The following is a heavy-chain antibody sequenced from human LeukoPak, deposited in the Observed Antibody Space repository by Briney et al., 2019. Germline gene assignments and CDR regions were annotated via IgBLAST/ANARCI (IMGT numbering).Heavy chain of an antibody. CDR3: ARDRDCGDGGCYPHFDY. D-gene: IGHD2-15*01. CDR2: IRQDGSDK. CDR1: GFTFSSNW. J-gene: IGHJ4*02. V-gene: IGHV3-7*01. Sequence: GGSLRLSCAAPGFTFSSNWMSWVRQAPGKGLEWVANIRQDGSDKYYMDSVKGRFTISRDNAKNSLSLQMNSLRVEDTAVYYCARDRDCGDGGCYPHFDYWGQGVRVTVSS.